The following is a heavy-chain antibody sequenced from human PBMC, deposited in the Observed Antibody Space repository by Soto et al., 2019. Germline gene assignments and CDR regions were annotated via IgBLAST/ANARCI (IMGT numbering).Heavy chain of an antibody. V-gene: IGHV3-48*03. CDR3: ARGGPEYSSRGDPPPGDYYFEY. CDR2: ISSSGSSI. D-gene: IGHD6-13*01. CDR1: GFTFSDCE. Sequence: EVQLVESGGGLVQPGGSLRLSCAASGFTFSDCEMNWVRQAPGKGLEWVSYISSSGSSIYYADSVKGRFTISRDNAKNSLYLQMSSLRAEDTAVYYCARGGPEYSSRGDPPPGDYYFEYWGQGTLVTVSS. J-gene: IGHJ4*02.